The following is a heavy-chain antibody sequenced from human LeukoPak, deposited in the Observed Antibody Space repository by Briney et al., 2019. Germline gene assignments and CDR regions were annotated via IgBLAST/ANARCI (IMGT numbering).Heavy chain of an antibody. V-gene: IGHV1-69*13. D-gene: IGHD4-17*01. CDR1: GGTFSSYA. CDR2: IIPIFGTA. Sequence: GASAKVSCKASGGTFSSYAISWVRQAPGQGLEWMGGIIPIFGTANYARKFQGRVTITADESTSTAYMELSSLRSEDTAVYYCARGGAYGDYEYFQHWGQGTLVTVSS. J-gene: IGHJ1*01. CDR3: ARGGAYGDYEYFQH.